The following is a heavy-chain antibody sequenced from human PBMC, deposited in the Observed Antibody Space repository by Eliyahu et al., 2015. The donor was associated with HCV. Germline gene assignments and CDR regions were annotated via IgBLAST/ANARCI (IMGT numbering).Heavy chain of an antibody. CDR2: ISYDGNNR. CDR1: YA. D-gene: IGHD3-3*01. J-gene: IGHJ5*01. V-gene: IGHV3-30*14. CDR3: ARPLDSWSGCFDS. Sequence: YAVHWVRQVAGNGLEWLAVISYDGNNRYFADSVRGRFSISRDNPKSTVFLQMDSLRPEDTAVYYCARPLDSWSGCFDSWGQGTLVSVSS.